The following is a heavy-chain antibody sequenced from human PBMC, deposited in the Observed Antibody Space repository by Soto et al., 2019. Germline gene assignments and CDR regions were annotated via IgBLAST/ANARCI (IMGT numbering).Heavy chain of an antibody. CDR3: AWEGDFVGCSSAFDV. CDR2: SSSRGNYI. V-gene: IGHV3-21*01. J-gene: IGHJ4*02. D-gene: IGHD2-21*01. Sequence: GGSLRLSCVSSGFSFTTYTMNWVRQAPGKGQERVSSSSSRGNYISYTDSVKGRFTISRDNANNSQYLQMNSLRVEDKAVYYCAWEGDFVGCSSAFDVWGQGTLVTVSS. CDR1: GFSFTTYT.